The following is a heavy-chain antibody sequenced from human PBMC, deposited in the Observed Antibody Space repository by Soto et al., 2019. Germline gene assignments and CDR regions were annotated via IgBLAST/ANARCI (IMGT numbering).Heavy chain of an antibody. CDR3: ATAGYSSGWYSGTFDY. Sequence: QVQLVQSGAEVKKPGASVKVSCKVSGYTLTELSMHWVRQAPGKGLEWMGGFDPGDGETIYAQKFQGRVTMTEDTSTDTAYMELSSLRSEDTAVYYCATAGYSSGWYSGTFDYWGQGTLVTVSS. CDR2: FDPGDGET. J-gene: IGHJ4*02. V-gene: IGHV1-24*01. D-gene: IGHD6-19*01. CDR1: GYTLTELS.